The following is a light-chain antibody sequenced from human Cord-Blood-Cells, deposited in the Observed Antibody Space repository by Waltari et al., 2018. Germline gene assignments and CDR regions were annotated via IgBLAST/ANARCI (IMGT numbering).Light chain of an antibody. V-gene: IGKV3-20*01. J-gene: IGKJ1*01. CDR3: EKYGSLPAT. CDR1: QRISRF. Sequence: EIMLTQSPGTLSLSPGERATLPCWASQRISRFLAWYQQKPCQAPRLLIYDASTSATGIADRFSGSGSGTDFSLTINGLAPENIAVYYCEKYGSLPATFGQGTKVVIK. CDR2: DAS.